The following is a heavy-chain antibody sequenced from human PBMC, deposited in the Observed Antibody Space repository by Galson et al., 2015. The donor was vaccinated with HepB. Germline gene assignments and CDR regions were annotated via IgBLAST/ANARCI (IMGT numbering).Heavy chain of an antibody. CDR1: GGTFSSYA. CDR2: IIPIFGTA. Sequence: SVKVSCKASGGTFSSYAISWVRQAPGQGLEWMGGIIPIFGTANYAQKFQGRVTVTADESTSTAYMELSSLRSEDTAVYYCARDLSLRNADTTGGYFDYWGQGTLVTVSS. CDR3: ARDLSLRNADTTGGYFDY. J-gene: IGHJ4*02. D-gene: IGHD1-1*01. V-gene: IGHV1-69*13.